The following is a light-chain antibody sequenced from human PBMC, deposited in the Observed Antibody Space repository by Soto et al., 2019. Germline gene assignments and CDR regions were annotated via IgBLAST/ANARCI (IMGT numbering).Light chain of an antibody. CDR1: QSVSSN. V-gene: IGKV3-15*01. CDR2: GAS. CDR3: QQYYNWPPLT. Sequence: ETVMTQSPATLSVSPGESATLSCRASQSVSSNLAWHQQKPGQAPRLLIYGASTRATGIPARFSGSGSGTEFTLTISSLQSEDFAVYYCQQYYNWPPLTFGGGTKVEIK. J-gene: IGKJ4*01.